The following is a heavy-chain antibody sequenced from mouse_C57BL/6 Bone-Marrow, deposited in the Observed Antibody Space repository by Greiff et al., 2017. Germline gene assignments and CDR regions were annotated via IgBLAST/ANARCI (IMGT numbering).Heavy chain of an antibody. D-gene: IGHD4-1*01. J-gene: IGHJ3*01. CDR2: INPSSGYT. V-gene: IGHV1-4*01. Sequence: QVQLQQSGAELARPGASVKMSCKASGYTFTSYTMHWVKQRPGQGLEWIGYINPSSGYTKYNQKFKDKATLTADKSSSTAYMQRSSLTSEDSAVYYCARWGTGSPWFAYWGQGTLVTVSA. CDR3: ARWGTGSPWFAY. CDR1: GYTFTSYT.